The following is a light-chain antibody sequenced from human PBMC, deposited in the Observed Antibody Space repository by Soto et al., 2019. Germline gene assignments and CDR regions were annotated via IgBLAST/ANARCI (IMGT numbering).Light chain of an antibody. V-gene: IGLV2-11*01. CDR1: SSDVGNYNY. Sequence: QSALTQPRSVSGSPGQSVTISCTGTSSDVGNYNYVSWYQQHPGKAPKVMIYDVNKWPSGVTDRFSGSKSGNTASLTISRLQAEDEADSCCCSSAGSYTWVFGGGTKLTVL. CDR3: CSSAGSYTWV. J-gene: IGLJ3*02. CDR2: DVN.